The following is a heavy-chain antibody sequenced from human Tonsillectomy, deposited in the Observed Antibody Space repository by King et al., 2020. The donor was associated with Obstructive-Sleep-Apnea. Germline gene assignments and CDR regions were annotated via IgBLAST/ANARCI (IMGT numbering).Heavy chain of an antibody. CDR2: IYSSGST. CDR1: GGSIGSGGFS. CDR3: ARGGRLSCHGVYCYSGEGWVDWFDP. D-gene: IGHD2-21*02. Sequence: QVQLQESGSGLVKPSQTLSLTCAVSGGSIGSGGFSWNWIRQPPGKGLEWIGYIYSSGSTYYNPSLKSRVTISLDRSKNQFSLKLRSMAAADTAVYYCARGGRLSCHGVYCYSGEGWVDWFDPWGQGTLVTVSS. V-gene: IGHV4-30-2*01. J-gene: IGHJ5*02.